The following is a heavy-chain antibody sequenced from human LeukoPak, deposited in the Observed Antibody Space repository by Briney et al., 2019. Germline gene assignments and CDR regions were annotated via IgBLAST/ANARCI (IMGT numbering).Heavy chain of an antibody. V-gene: IGHV3-11*04. Sequence: GGSLRLSCAASGFTFSDYYMSWIRQAPGKGLEWVSYISSSGNIIYYADSVKGRFTISRDNAKNSLYLQMNSLRAEDTAVYYCAREYSSGWYGTHFDYWGQGTLVTVSS. D-gene: IGHD6-19*01. CDR3: AREYSSGWYGTHFDY. J-gene: IGHJ4*02. CDR2: ISSSGNII. CDR1: GFTFSDYY.